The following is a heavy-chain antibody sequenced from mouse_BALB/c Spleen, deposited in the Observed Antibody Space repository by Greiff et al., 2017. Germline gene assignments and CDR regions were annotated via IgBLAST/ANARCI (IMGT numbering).Heavy chain of an antibody. CDR1: GYTFTSYV. J-gene: IGHJ4*01. CDR3: ARGGGFYAMDY. CDR2: INPYNDGT. V-gene: IGHV1-14*01. Sequence: VQLQQSGPELVKPGASVKMSCKASGYTFTSYVMHWVKQKPGQGLEWIGYINPYNDGTKYNEKFKGKATLTSDKSSSTAYMELSSLTSEDSAVYYCARGGGFYAMDYWGQGTSVTVSS.